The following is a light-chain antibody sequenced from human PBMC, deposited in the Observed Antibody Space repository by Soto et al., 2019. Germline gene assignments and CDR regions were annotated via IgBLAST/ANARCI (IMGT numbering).Light chain of an antibody. Sequence: QSALTQPASVSGSPGQSITISCTGTTSDIGRYNYVAWYQQHPGKAPKVMIYEVSNRPSWISNRFSGSKSGNTASMTISGLQAEDEAHYYCSSYTTSNTLVLGGGTKLTVL. V-gene: IGLV2-14*01. CDR2: EVS. J-gene: IGLJ2*01. CDR3: SSYTTSNTLV. CDR1: TSDIGRYNY.